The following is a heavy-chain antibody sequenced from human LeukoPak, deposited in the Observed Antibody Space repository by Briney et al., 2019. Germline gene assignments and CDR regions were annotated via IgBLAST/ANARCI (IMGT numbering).Heavy chain of an antibody. V-gene: IGHV1-69*06. Sequence: SVKVSCKASGGTFSSYAISWVRQAPGQGLEWMGGIIPIFGTANYAQKFQGRVTITADKSTSTAYMELSSLRSEDTAVHYCASISRYCSGGSCYSHYFDYWGQGTLVTVSS. CDR1: GGTFSSYA. J-gene: IGHJ4*02. CDR2: IIPIFGTA. CDR3: ASISRYCSGGSCYSHYFDY. D-gene: IGHD2-15*01.